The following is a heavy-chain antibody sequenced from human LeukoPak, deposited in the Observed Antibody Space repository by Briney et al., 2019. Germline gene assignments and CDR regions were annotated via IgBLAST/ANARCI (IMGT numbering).Heavy chain of an antibody. CDR1: GFRFDDFA. D-gene: IGHD4-17*01. CDR3: XXXXGDYGDYVVHY. J-gene: IGHJ4*02. CDR2: VGGNGGAT. Sequence: GGSLRLSCAASGFRFDDFAMHWVRQAPGKGLEWVSLVGGNGGATYYADSVKGRFTISRDNSKNSLYLPINSLRTDDTALYYCXXXXGDYGDYVVHYWGQGTLVSVSS. V-gene: IGHV3-43*02.